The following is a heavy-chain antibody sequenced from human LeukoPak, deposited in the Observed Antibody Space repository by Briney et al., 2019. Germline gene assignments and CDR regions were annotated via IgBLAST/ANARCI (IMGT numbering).Heavy chain of an antibody. CDR3: ARGDSQYYDSSGYNLIHAFDI. V-gene: IGHV4-59*01. J-gene: IGHJ3*02. CDR2: IYFSGST. Sequence: SETLSLTCTVSGGSITSYQWSWIRQPPGKGLEWIGLIYFSGSTNYNPSLKSRVTISVDTSKNQFSLKLSSVTAADTAVYYCARGDSQYYDSSGYNLIHAFDIWGQGTMVTVSS. D-gene: IGHD3-22*01. CDR1: GGSITSYQ.